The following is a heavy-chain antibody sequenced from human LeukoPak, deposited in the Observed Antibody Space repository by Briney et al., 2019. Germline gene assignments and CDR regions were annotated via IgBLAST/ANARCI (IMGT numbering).Heavy chain of an antibody. V-gene: IGHV1-8*02. J-gene: IGHJ4*02. D-gene: IGHD6-19*01. Sequence: ASVKVSCKASGYTFTGYYMHWVRQATGQGLEWMGWMNPNSGNTGYAQKFQGRVTMTRNTSISTAYMELSSLRSEDTAVYYCARGVGSGWPDYWGQGTLVTVSS. CDR2: MNPNSGNT. CDR3: ARGVGSGWPDY. CDR1: GYTFTGYY.